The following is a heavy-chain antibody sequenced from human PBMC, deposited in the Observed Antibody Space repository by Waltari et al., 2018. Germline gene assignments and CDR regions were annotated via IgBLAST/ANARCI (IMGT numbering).Heavy chain of an antibody. V-gene: IGHV1-2*02. D-gene: IGHD1-26*01. Sequence: QVQLVQSGTEVKKSGASVRVSCKASGYSFTDHYVHWVRQAPGQGLEWMGWINPKSGGTNNVQKCQGRATRTRETSINTAYMELNRLRFDDPAVYFCARDRGVGAISDAFDLWGQGTMVTVSS. CDR2: INPKSGGT. J-gene: IGHJ3*01. CDR1: GYSFTDHY. CDR3: ARDRGVGAISDAFDL.